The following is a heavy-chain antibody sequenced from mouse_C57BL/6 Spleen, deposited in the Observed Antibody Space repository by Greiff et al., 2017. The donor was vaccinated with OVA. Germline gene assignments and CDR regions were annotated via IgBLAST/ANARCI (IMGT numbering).Heavy chain of an antibody. CDR3: ARCDDYDVGYYAMDY. Sequence: VQRVESGPELVKPGASVKISCKASGYAFSSSWMNWVKQRPGKGLEWIGRIYPGDGDTNYNGKFKGKATLTADKSSSTAYMQLSSLTSEDSAVYFCARCDDYDVGYYAMDYWGQGTSVTVSS. CDR2: IYPGDGDT. J-gene: IGHJ4*01. CDR1: GYAFSSSW. V-gene: IGHV1-82*01. D-gene: IGHD2-4*01.